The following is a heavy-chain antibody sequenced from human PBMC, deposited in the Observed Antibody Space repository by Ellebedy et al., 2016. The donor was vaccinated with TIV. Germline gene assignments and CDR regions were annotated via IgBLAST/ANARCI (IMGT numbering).Heavy chain of an antibody. J-gene: IGHJ3*02. CDR3: ARSGRGGDCYSEAFDI. V-gene: IGHV3-21*01. CDR2: ISSSSSYI. D-gene: IGHD2-21*02. Sequence: GESLKISCAASGFTFSSYSMNWVRQAPGKGLEWVSSISSSSSYIYYADSVKGRFTISRDNAKNSLYLQMNSLRAEDTAVYYCARSGRGGDCYSEAFDIWGQGTMVTVSS. CDR1: GFTFSSYS.